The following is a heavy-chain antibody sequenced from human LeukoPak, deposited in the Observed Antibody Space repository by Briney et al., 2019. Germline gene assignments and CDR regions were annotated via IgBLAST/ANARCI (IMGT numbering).Heavy chain of an antibody. CDR1: GGSISSSNW. J-gene: IGHJ4*02. V-gene: IGHV4-4*02. CDR3: ARELLGEAYFDY. D-gene: IGHD3-16*01. Sequence: SGTLSLTCAVSGGSISSSNWWSWVRQPPGKGLEWIGEIYHSGSTYYNPSLKSRVTISVDTSKNQFSLKLSSVTAADTAVYYCARELLGEAYFDYWGQGTLVTVSS. CDR2: IYHSGST.